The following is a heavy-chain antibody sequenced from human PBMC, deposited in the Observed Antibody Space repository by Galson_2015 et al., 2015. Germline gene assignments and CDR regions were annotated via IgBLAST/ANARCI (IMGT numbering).Heavy chain of an antibody. J-gene: IGHJ4*02. V-gene: IGHV2-5*01. CDR1: GFSLGTRGVG. CDR2: IYWNDDK. D-gene: IGHD3-22*01. CDR3: AHSTAEYYYDSSGYYPPDY. Sequence: PALVKPTQPLTLTCTFSGFSLGTRGVGVGWIRQPPGKALEWLALIYWNDDKRYSPSLKSRLTITKDTSKNQVVLTMTNMDPVDTATYYCAHSTAEYYYDSSGYYPPDYWGQGTLVTVSS.